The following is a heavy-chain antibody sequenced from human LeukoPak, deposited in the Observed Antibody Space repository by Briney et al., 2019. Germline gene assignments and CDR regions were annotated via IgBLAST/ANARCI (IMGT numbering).Heavy chain of an antibody. Sequence: SETLSLTCAVYGGSFSGYYWSWIRQPPGKGLEWIGEINHSGSTNYNPSLKGRVTISVDTSKNQFSLKLSSVTAADTAVYYCARRRIAARDWGQGTLVTVSS. CDR2: INHSGST. D-gene: IGHD6-6*01. V-gene: IGHV4-34*01. CDR1: GGSFSGYY. J-gene: IGHJ4*02. CDR3: ARRRIAARD.